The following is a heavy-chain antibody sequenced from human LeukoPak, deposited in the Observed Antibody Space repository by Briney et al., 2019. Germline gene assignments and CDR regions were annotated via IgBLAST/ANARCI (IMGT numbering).Heavy chain of an antibody. CDR3: ARVKRYCSGGSCYSGRFDP. CDR2: ISSSSSYI. D-gene: IGHD2-15*01. V-gene: IGHV3-21*01. J-gene: IGHJ5*02. CDR1: GFTFSSYE. Sequence: GGSLRLSCAASGFTFSSYEMNWVRQAPGKGLEWVSSISSSSSYIYYADSVKGRFTISRDNAKNSLYLQMNSLRGEDTAVYYCARVKRYCSGGSCYSGRFDPWGQGTLVTVSS.